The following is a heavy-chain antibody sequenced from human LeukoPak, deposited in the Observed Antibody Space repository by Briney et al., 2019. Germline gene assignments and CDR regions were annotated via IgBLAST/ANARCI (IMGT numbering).Heavy chain of an antibody. Sequence: SETPSLTCTVSGGSITSRSYYWGWIRQPPGKGLEWIGSIYYSGTTYYNPSLESRVAISVDTSKNQFSLRLTSVTAADTAVYFCARQTGFWSGYQLYFDYWGQGSLVTVSS. CDR3: ARQTGFWSGYQLYFDY. D-gene: IGHD3-3*01. CDR1: GGSITSRSYY. V-gene: IGHV4-39*01. CDR2: IYYSGTT. J-gene: IGHJ4*02.